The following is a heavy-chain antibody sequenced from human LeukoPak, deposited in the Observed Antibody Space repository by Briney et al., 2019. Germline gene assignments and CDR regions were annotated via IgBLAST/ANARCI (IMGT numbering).Heavy chain of an antibody. D-gene: IGHD3-22*01. J-gene: IGHJ5*02. Sequence: SETLSLTCAVYGGSFSGYYWSWIRQPPGKGLEWIGEINHSGSTNYNPSLKSRVTISVDTSKNQFSLKLSSVTAADTAVYCCARRGDFEVVVIAGGTNWFDPWGQGTLVAVSS. V-gene: IGHV4-34*01. CDR3: ARRGDFEVVVIAGGTNWFDP. CDR1: GGSFSGYY. CDR2: INHSGST.